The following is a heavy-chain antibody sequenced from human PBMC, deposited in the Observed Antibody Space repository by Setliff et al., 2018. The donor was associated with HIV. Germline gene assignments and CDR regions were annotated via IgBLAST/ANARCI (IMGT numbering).Heavy chain of an antibody. CDR2: IYHSGST. Sequence: SETLSLTCAVSGYSISSGFYWGWIRQPPGKGLEWIGSIYHSGSTYYNPSLRSRVTISVDTSKNQFSPKLSSMTAADTAVYYCARILVAAAGTGFDPWGQGILVTVSS. CDR3: ARILVAAAGTGFDP. D-gene: IGHD6-13*01. J-gene: IGHJ5*02. V-gene: IGHV4-38-2*01. CDR1: GYSISSGFY.